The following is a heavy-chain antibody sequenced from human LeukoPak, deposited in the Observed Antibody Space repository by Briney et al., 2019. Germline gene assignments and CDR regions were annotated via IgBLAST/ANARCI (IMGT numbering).Heavy chain of an antibody. CDR1: GYTFTSYD. J-gene: IGHJ6*02. Sequence: ASVKVSCKASGYTFTSYDINWVRQATGQGLEWMGWMNPNSGNTGYAQKFQGRVTMTRNTSISTAYMELSSLRSEDTAVYYCAREVESVSSWYPYYYGMDVWGQGTTVTVSS. D-gene: IGHD6-13*01. V-gene: IGHV1-8*01. CDR2: MNPNSGNT. CDR3: AREVESVSSWYPYYYGMDV.